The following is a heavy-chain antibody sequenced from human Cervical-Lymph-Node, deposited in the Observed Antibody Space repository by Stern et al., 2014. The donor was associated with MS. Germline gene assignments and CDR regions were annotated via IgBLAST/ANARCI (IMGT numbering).Heavy chain of an antibody. Sequence: EVQLVESGEGLVQPGGSLRLSCAASGFTFDDYAMHWVRPAPGKGLEWVSGISWNSGSIGYADSVKGRFTISRDNAKNSLYLQMNSLRAEDTALYYCAKAPKSYDWRGWFDPWGQGTLVTVSS. J-gene: IGHJ5*02. CDR3: AKAPKSYDWRGWFDP. D-gene: IGHD3-3*01. CDR2: ISWNSGSI. V-gene: IGHV3-9*01. CDR1: GFTFDDYA.